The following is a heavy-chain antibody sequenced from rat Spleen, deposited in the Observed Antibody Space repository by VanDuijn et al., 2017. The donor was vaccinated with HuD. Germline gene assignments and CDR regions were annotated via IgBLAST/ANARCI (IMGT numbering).Heavy chain of an antibody. J-gene: IGHJ2*01. V-gene: IGHV5-19*01. D-gene: IGHD1-1*01. CDR1: GFIFSNYG. CDR2: ISTGGGTP. Sequence: EVQLVESDGGLVQPGRSLKLSCAASGFIFSNYGMHWIRQAPTKGLEWVASISTGGGTPYYRDSVKGRFTISRDNAKSTLYLQMDSLRSEDTATYYCTTAPIYLPSYWGQGVMVTVSS. CDR3: TTAPIYLPSY.